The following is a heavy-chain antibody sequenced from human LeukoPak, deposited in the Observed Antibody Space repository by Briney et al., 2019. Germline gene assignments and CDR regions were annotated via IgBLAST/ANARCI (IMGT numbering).Heavy chain of an antibody. CDR2: ISSDGTFT. V-gene: IGHV3-11*05. CDR3: AREVSGAFDI. D-gene: IGHD5/OR15-5a*01. CDR1: GFTFRDYY. Sequence: KPGGSLRLSCAASGFTFRDYYMNYIRQAPGKGLEWVSSISSDGTFTHYADSVRGRFTISRDNAKNSLHLQLSSLRAEDTAIYYCAREVSGAFDIWTLGTMVTVSS. J-gene: IGHJ3*02.